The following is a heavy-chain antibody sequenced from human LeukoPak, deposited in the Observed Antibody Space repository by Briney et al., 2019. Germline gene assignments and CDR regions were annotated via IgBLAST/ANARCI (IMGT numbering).Heavy chain of an antibody. D-gene: IGHD6-13*01. CDR3: ARGTTAGYSSSWYSWFDP. CDR1: GCAISSGSYY. Sequence: SETLSLTCTVSGCAISSGSYYWRWIRQPAGKGLEWIGRIYTSGSTNYNPSLKSRVTISVDTSTNQFSLKLSSVTAADTAVYYCARGTTAGYSSSWYSWFDPWGQGTLVTVSS. CDR2: IYTSGST. V-gene: IGHV4-61*02. J-gene: IGHJ5*01.